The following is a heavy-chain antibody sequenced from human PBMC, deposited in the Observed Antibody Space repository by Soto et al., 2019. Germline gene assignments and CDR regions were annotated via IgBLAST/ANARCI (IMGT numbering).Heavy chain of an antibody. J-gene: IGHJ4*02. CDR3: ARGVAAGDH. CDR2: INPNGGST. V-gene: IGHV1-46*01. D-gene: IGHD6-13*01. CDR1: GYTFTNYY. Sequence: QVQLVQSGAEVKNPGASVKISCKASGYTFTNYYIHWVLQAPGQGLEWMAIINPNGGSTNYAQKFEGRGTRARDTFTNTVHMDLSSLPSEDTATYYCARGVAAGDHWGQGSLVTVSS.